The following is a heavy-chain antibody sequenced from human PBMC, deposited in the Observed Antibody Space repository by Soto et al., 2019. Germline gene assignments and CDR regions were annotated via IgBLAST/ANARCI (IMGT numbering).Heavy chain of an antibody. CDR3: AADLAIADSDY. V-gene: IGHV1-24*01. CDR2: FDPEERET. Sequence: ASVKVSCKLSGNTLTELSIHWVRQAPGKGLEWMGAFDPEERETIYSQQFQGRVTMTQDTSTDTAYMQLTSLRHEDTAVYYCAADLAIADSDYWG. D-gene: IGHD3-16*01. CDR1: GNTLTELS. J-gene: IGHJ4*01.